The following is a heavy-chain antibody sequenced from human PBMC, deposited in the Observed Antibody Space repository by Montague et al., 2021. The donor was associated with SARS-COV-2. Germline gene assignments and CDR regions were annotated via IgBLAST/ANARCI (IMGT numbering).Heavy chain of an antibody. CDR2: ISSSSVT. J-gene: IGHJ4*02. CDR1: GFTVSSTY. Sequence: SLRLSCAASGFTVSSTYMNWVRQVPGKGLEWVSSISSSSVTYSADSLKGRFTISRDNSKNTVYLPMNSLRAEDTAVYFCARESSQFFGSGPLDYWSQGSLVTVSS. D-gene: IGHD3-10*01. CDR3: ARESSQFFGSGPLDY. V-gene: IGHV3-66*01.